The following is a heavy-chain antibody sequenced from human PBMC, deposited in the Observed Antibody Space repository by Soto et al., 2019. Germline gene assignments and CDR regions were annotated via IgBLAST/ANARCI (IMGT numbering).Heavy chain of an antibody. J-gene: IGHJ4*02. CDR3: AHWDYGSVTR. V-gene: IGHV2-5*02. CDR2: IYWEDDK. Sequence: QITLKESGPTLVKPTQTLTLTCTFSGFSLSTSGVGVGWIRQPPGKALEWLALIYWEDDKRYSPSLKSRLTISKDTSKNQVVLTMTNMDPVDTATYDCAHWDYGSVTRWGQGTLVTVSS. D-gene: IGHD3-10*01. CDR1: GFSLSTSGVG.